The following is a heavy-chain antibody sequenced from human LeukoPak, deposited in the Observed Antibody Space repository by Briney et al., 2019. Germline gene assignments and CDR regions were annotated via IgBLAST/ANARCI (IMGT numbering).Heavy chain of an antibody. CDR1: GGSISSSSYY. CDR3: ARRREIAVAGAVDY. Sequence: PSETLSLTCTVSGGSISSSSYYWGWIRQPPGKGLEWIGSIYYSGSTYYNPSLRSRVTISVDTSKNQFSLKLSSVTAADTAVYSCARRREIAVAGAVDYSGQGTLVTVSS. CDR2: IYYSGST. J-gene: IGHJ4*02. V-gene: IGHV4-39*01. D-gene: IGHD6-19*01.